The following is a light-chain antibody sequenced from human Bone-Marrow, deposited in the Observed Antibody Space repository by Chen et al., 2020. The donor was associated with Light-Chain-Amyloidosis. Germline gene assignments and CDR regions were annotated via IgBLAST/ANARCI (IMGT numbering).Light chain of an antibody. CDR3: QSYDSSLNIWV. J-gene: IGLJ3*02. CDR1: SSNLGEGYD. Sequence: QSVLTQPPSVSGAPGQRVTISCTGTSSNLGEGYDVHWYQQLPGTAPKLLIYGDINRPSGVPDRFSGSKSGTSASLDITGLQAKDEADYYCQSYDSSLNIWVFGGGTKLTVL. CDR2: GDI. V-gene: IGLV1-40*01.